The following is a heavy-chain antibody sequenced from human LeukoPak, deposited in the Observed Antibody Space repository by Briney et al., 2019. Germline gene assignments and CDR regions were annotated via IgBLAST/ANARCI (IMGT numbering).Heavy chain of an antibody. V-gene: IGHV3-48*03. CDR1: GFTFSSYE. CDR3: ARGGITMVRGVTEFDY. J-gene: IGHJ4*02. Sequence: QPGGSLRLSCAASGFTFSSYEMNWVRQAPGKVLEWVSYISSSGSTIYYADSVKGRFTISRDNAKNSLYLQMNSLRAEDTAVYYCARGGITMVRGVTEFDYWGQGTLVTVSS. D-gene: IGHD3-10*01. CDR2: ISSSGSTI.